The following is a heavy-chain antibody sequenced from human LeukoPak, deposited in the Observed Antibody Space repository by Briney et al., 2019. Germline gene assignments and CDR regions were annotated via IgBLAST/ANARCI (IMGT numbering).Heavy chain of an antibody. V-gene: IGHV4-59*01. CDR1: GGSISSYY. J-gene: IGHJ3*02. D-gene: IGHD1-26*01. CDR3: ARGSGSYFAFEI. CDR2: IYYSGST. Sequence: SETLSLTCTVSGGSISSYYWSWIRQPPGKGLEWIGYIYYSGSTNYNPSLKSRVTISVDTSKNQFSLKLSSVTAADTAVYYCARGSGSYFAFEIWGQGTMVTVSS.